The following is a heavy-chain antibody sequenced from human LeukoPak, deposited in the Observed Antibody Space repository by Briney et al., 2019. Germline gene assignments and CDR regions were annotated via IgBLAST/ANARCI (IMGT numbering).Heavy chain of an antibody. CDR2: ISWDGGST. CDR1: GFTFDDYA. J-gene: IGHJ4*02. D-gene: IGHD2-21*02. Sequence: QAGGSLRLSCAASGFTFDDYAMHWVRQAPGKGLEWVSLISWDGGSTYYADSVKGRFTISRDNSKNSLYLQMNSLRAEDTALYYCAKDIQVTPSGSGIDYWGQGTLVTVSS. CDR3: AKDIQVTPSGSGIDY. V-gene: IGHV3-43D*03.